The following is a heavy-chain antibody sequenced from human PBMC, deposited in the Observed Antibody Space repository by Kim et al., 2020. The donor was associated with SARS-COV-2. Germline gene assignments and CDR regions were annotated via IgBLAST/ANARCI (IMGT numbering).Heavy chain of an antibody. CDR2: IYYSGST. Sequence: SETLSHTCTVSGGPISSYYWSWIRQPPGKGLEWIGYIYYSGSTNYNPSLKSRVTISVDTSKNQFSLKVRSVTAADTAVYYCASGQVRFDPWGQGTLVTVSS. J-gene: IGHJ5*02. D-gene: IGHD4-4*01. V-gene: IGHV4-59*01. CDR1: GGPISSYY. CDR3: ASGQVRFDP.